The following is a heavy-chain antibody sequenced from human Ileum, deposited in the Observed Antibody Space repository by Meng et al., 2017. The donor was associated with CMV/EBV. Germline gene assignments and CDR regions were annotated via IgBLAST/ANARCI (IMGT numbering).Heavy chain of an antibody. Sequence: GGSLRLPCAASGFTFDDYAMHWVRQAPGKGLEWVSGIRCNGVGTYYADSVKGRFTISRDNSRNTLYLQMNSLRAEDTAIYYRAKQPRSSYGLDVWGQGTTVTVSS. CDR3: AKQPRSSYGLDV. V-gene: IGHV3-23*01. CDR2: IRCNGVGT. CDR1: GFTFDDYA. J-gene: IGHJ6*02.